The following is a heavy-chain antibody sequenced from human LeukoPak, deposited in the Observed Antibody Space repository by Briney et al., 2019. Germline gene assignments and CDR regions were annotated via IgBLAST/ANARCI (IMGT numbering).Heavy chain of an antibody. CDR3: ARGYLWADY. CDR2: IYYSGST. V-gene: IGHV4-59*01. D-gene: IGHD3-10*01. CDR1: GGSISSYY. J-gene: IGHJ4*02. Sequence: SETLSLTCTVSGGSISSYYWSWIRQPPGKGLEWIGYIYYSGSTNYNPFLKSRVTISVDTSKNQFSLKLSSVTAADTAVYYCARGYLWADYWGQGTLVTVSS.